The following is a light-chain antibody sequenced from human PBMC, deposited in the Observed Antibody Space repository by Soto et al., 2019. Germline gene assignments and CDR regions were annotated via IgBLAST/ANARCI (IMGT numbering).Light chain of an antibody. CDR1: SSDVGGYKS. V-gene: IGLV2-14*01. Sequence: QSALTQPASVSGSPGQSITISCTGTSSDVGGYKSVSWYQQHPGKAPKLMIYEVSNRPSGVSSRFSGSKSGNTASLTISGLQAEDEADYYCGSYTGSIYVFGPGTKVTVL. CDR3: GSYTGSIYV. CDR2: EVS. J-gene: IGLJ1*01.